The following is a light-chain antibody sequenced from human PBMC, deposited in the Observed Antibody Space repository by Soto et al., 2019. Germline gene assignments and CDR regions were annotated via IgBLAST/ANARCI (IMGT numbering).Light chain of an antibody. J-gene: IGKJ1*01. CDR2: WAS. CDR1: QSVLYSSNNKNY. CDR3: QQYYSTWT. V-gene: IGKV4-1*01. Sequence: DIVMTQSPDSLAVSLGERATINCKSSQSVLYSSNNKNYLAWYQQKPGQPPKLLIYWASTRESGVPDRFSGSWSWTDFTLTINSLQAEDVAVYYGQQYYSTWTFRQGTKVEIK.